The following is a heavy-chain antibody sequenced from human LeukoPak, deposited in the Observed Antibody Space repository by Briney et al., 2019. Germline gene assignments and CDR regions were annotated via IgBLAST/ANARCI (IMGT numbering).Heavy chain of an antibody. J-gene: IGHJ4*02. CDR3: ARNRDGYNSFDY. Sequence: SETLSLTCTVSGGSINNGGYYWSWIRQHPGKGLEWIGYIYYSGSTYYNPSLRSRVTISVDTSKNHFSLKLSSVTAADTAVYYCARNRDGYNSFDYWGQGTLVTVSS. CDR1: GGSINNGGYY. V-gene: IGHV4-31*03. CDR2: IYYSGST. D-gene: IGHD5-24*01.